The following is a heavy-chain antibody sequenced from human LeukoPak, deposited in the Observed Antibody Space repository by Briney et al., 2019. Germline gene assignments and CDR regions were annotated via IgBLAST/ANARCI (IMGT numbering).Heavy chain of an antibody. CDR1: GYSISSGYY. V-gene: IGHV4-38-2*01. CDR3: ARHVFRNWFDP. Sequence: SETLSLTCAVSGYSISSGYYWGWIRQPPGKGQAWIGSIYHSGSTSYNPSLKSRVTISVDTSKNQFSLKLSSVTAADTAVYYCARHVFRNWFDPWGQGTLVTVSS. J-gene: IGHJ5*02. CDR2: IYHSGST. D-gene: IGHD2-21*01.